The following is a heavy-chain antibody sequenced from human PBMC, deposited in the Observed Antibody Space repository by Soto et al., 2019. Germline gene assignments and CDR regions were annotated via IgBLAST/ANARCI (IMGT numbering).Heavy chain of an antibody. CDR3: TSGTFGGRVS. J-gene: IGHJ5*02. D-gene: IGHD2-15*01. CDR2: IDPYETGI. CDR1: GFAFSSYW. V-gene: IGHV3-74*01. Sequence: GGSLRLSCAASGFAFSSYWMHWVRQAPGKGLVWVSRIDPYETGINYADSVKGRFTISRDNAKNTLYLQMNSLGAEDTAVYYCTSGTFGGRVSWGQGTLVTVSS.